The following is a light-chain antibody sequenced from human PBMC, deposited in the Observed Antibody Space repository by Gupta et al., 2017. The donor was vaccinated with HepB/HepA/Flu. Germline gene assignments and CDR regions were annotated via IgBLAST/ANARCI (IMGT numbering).Light chain of an antibody. CDR1: QGISSW. J-gene: IGKJ2*01. CDR3: QQANSFPYT. V-gene: IGKV1-12*01. CDR2: AAS. Sequence: DLQMPQSPSSVSASVGDRVTITCRASQGISSWVAWYQQKPGKAPKLLIYAASSLQSGVPSRFSGRGSGTDFTLTISSLQPEDFATYYCQQANSFPYTFGQGTKVEIK.